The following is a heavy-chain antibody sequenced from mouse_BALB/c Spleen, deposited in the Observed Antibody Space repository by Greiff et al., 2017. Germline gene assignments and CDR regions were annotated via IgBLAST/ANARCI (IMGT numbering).Heavy chain of an antibody. V-gene: IGHV1-5*01. D-gene: IGHD2-4*01. CDR3: TRPYYDYGDYFDY. CDR2: IYPGNSDT. CDR1: GYTFTSYW. Sequence: VQLQQSGTVLARPGASVKMSCKASGYTFTSYWIHWVKQRPGQGLEWIGAIYPGNSDTSYNQKFKGKAKLTAVTSTSTAYMELSSLTNEDSAVYYCTRPYYDYGDYFDYWGQGTTLTVSS. J-gene: IGHJ2*01.